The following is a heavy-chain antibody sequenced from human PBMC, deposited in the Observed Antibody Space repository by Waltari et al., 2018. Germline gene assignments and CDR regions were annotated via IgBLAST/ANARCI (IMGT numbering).Heavy chain of an antibody. CDR2: IHSDGGQT. V-gene: IGHV3-30*02. J-gene: IGHJ4*02. Sequence: QVQLVESGGGVVQPGMSLRLSCAVSGFAIGTYGIHWVRQAPGKGLEWVAIIHSDGGQTYYGDSVRGRFTISIDNSKNTLYLDMNSLRLNDTAIYFCAKDAFGNTYLDHWGQGTLVTVAS. CDR3: AKDAFGNTYLDH. D-gene: IGHD3-10*01. CDR1: GFAIGTYG.